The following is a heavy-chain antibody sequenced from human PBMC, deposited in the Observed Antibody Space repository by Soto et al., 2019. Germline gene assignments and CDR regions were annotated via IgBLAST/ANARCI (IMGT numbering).Heavy chain of an antibody. CDR1: GLTISSYS. V-gene: IGHV3-48*01. J-gene: IGHJ6*02. CDR2: ISSSSSTI. D-gene: IGHD3-10*01. Sequence: EVQLVESGGGLVQRGGSLILSCAASGLTISSYSMNWVRQAPGKGLEWVSYISSSSSTIYYADSVKGRFTISRDNAKNSLYLQMNRLRAEDTAVYYCAFGEESGYYYYGMDVWGQGTTFTFSS. CDR3: AFGEESGYYYYGMDV.